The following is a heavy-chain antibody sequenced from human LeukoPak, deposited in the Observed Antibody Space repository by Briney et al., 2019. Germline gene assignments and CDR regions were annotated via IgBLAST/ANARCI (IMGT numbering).Heavy chain of an antibody. D-gene: IGHD6-13*01. J-gene: IGHJ4*02. CDR3: ARHLTIAAAGD. Sequence: GESLKISCKGSGYSFTSYWIGWVRQMPGKGLEWMGIIYPGDSDTRYSPSFQGQVTISADKSISTAYLQWSSLNASDTAMYYYARHLTIAAAGDWGQGTLVTVSS. CDR2: IYPGDSDT. CDR1: GYSFTSYW. V-gene: IGHV5-51*01.